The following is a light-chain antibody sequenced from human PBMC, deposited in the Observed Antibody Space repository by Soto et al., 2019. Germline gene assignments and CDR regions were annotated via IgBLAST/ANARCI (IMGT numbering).Light chain of an antibody. Sequence: QSALTQPPSASGSPGQSVTISCTGTSSTVGGFNVVSWYQQHPGKAPKVIIYEGIKRPSGVSNRFSGSNSGSTASLTISGLQAEDEADYYCCSYVGATTYVFGTGTKLTVL. V-gene: IGLV2-23*01. CDR3: CSYVGATTYV. J-gene: IGLJ1*01. CDR2: EGI. CDR1: SSTVGGFNV.